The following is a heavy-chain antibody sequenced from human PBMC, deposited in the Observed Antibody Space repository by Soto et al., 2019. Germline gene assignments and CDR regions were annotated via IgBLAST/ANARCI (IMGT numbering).Heavy chain of an antibody. V-gene: IGHV4-30-4*01. CDR1: GGSISSGDYY. Sequence: QVQLQESGPGLVKPSQTLSLTCTVSGGSISSGDYYWSWIRQPPGKGLEWIGYIYYSGSTYYNPSLKSRVTISVDTSKNQFSLKLSSVTAADTAVYYCARLLYYDYVWGSYTFVYWGQGTLVTVSS. CDR3: ARLLYYDYVWGSYTFVY. D-gene: IGHD3-16*01. J-gene: IGHJ4*02. CDR2: IYYSGST.